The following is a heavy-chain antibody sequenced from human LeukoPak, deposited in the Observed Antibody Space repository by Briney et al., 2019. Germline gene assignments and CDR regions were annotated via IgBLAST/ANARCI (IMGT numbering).Heavy chain of an antibody. J-gene: IGHJ6*03. CDR3: ARSRYYYDSSGPGNYYYYMDV. D-gene: IGHD3-22*01. V-gene: IGHV4-59*01. CDR2: IYYSGST. CDR1: GRSISSYF. Sequence: SETLSLTCPVHGRSISSYFCGWIRQPPGKGLGWVGSIYYSGSTNYNPSLKSRVTISVDTSKNQFSLKLSSVTAADTAVYYCARSRYYYDSSGPGNYYYYMDVWGKGTTVTVSS.